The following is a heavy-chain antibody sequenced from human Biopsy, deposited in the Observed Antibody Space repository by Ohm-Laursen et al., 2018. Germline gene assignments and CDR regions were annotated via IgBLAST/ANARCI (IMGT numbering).Heavy chain of an antibody. V-gene: IGHV4-59*01. Sequence: TLSLTCSISGGSIRGYYWNWIRQSPGKGLEWIGYIWSSGTTDYNPSLQSRVSMSLELSTDQFSLKVDSVTAADTAVYYCARVVGAATGFDQWGQGIPVTVSS. D-gene: IGHD1-26*01. CDR3: ARVVGAATGFDQ. CDR2: IWSSGTT. J-gene: IGHJ4*02. CDR1: GGSIRGYY.